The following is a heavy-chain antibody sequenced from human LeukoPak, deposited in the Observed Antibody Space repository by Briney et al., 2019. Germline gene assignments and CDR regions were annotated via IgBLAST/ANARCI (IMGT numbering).Heavy chain of an antibody. Sequence: SETLSLTCTVSGGSISSSSYYWGWIRQPPGKGLEWIGSIYYSGSTYYNPSLKSRVTISVDTSKNQFSLKLSSVTAADTAVYYCARDGRGYKAVVADYWGQGTLVTVSS. CDR3: ARDGRGYKAVVADY. CDR1: GGSISSSSYY. J-gene: IGHJ4*02. D-gene: IGHD5-18*01. CDR2: IYYSGST. V-gene: IGHV4-39*07.